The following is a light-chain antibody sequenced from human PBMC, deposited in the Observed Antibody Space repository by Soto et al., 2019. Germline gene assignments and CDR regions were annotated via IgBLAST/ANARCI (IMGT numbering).Light chain of an antibody. J-gene: IGLJ2*01. Sequence: QAVVTQPPSASGTPGQRVTISCSGSSSNIGSNDVFWYQHPPGAAPKLLMYRNNQRPSGVPDRFSGSKSGTSASLAISGLRSEDDADYYCAAWDGSLSGVVFGGGTKLTVL. CDR1: SSNIGSND. CDR3: AAWDGSLSGVV. V-gene: IGLV1-47*01. CDR2: RNN.